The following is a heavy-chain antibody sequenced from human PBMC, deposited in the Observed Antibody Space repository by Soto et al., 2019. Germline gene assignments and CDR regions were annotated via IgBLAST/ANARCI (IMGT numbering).Heavy chain of an antibody. CDR1: GYTFTSYD. CDR2: MNPNSGNT. V-gene: IGHV1-8*01. CDR3: ARAFVTIFGVVTLAFDY. D-gene: IGHD3-3*01. Sequence: ASVKVSCKASGYTFTSYDINWVRQATGQGLEWMGWMNPNSGNTGYAQKFQGRVTMTRNTSISTAYMELSSLRSEDTAVYYCARAFVTIFGVVTLAFDYWGQGTLVTV. J-gene: IGHJ4*02.